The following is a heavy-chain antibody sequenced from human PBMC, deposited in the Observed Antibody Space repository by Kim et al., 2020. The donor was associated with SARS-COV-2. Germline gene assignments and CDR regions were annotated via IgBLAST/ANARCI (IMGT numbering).Heavy chain of an antibody. CDR3: AREWWGSPYYFDY. J-gene: IGHJ4*02. V-gene: IGHV6-1*01. Sequence: YAVSVKSRMTINPDTSKNQFSLQLNSVTPEDTAVYYCAREWWGSPYYFDYWGQGTLVTVSS. D-gene: IGHD2-21*01.